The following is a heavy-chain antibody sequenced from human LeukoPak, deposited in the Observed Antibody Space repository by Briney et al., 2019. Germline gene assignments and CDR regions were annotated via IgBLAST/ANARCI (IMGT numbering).Heavy chain of an antibody. CDR2: ISYDGSNK. CDR1: GFTFSSYG. CDR3: AKDRGVVPAADYYFDY. J-gene: IGHJ4*02. D-gene: IGHD2-2*01. Sequence: PGGSLRLSCAASGFTFSSYGIHWVRQAPGKGLEWVAVISYDGSNKYYADSVKGRFTISRDNSKNTLYLQMNSLRAEDTAVYYCAKDRGVVPAADYYFDYWGQGTLVTVSS. V-gene: IGHV3-30*18.